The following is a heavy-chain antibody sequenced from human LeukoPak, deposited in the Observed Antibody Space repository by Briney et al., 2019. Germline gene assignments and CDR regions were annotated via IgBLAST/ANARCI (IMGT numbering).Heavy chain of an antibody. V-gene: IGHV3-72*01. CDR1: GFTFSDHY. CDR3: ASSYSSGWH. CDR2: SRNKANSYTT. J-gene: IGHJ4*02. Sequence: PGGSLRLSCAASGFTFSDHYMDWVRQAPGKGLEWVGRSRNKANSYTTEYAASVKGRFTISRDDSKNSLYLQVNSLKTEDTAVYYCASSYSSGWHWGQGTLVTVSS. D-gene: IGHD6-19*01.